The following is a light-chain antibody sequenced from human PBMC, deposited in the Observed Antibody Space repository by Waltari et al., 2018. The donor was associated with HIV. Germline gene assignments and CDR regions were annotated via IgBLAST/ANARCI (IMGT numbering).Light chain of an antibody. Sequence: QSVLTQPPSVSAAPGQKVTISCSGRSSNIGNNYVSWYQQFPGTAPKLLIYENNKRPSGIPDRFSGSKSGTSATLGVTGLQTGDEADYYCGTWDGSLGSGVFGGGTKLTVL. CDR2: ENN. CDR3: GTWDGSLGSGV. CDR1: SSNIGNNY. V-gene: IGLV1-51*01. J-gene: IGLJ2*01.